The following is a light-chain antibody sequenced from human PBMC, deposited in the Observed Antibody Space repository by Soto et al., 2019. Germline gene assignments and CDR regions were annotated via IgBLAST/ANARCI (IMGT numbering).Light chain of an antibody. CDR2: DVA. CDR1: SXDVGGYNY. CDR3: CSYAGGYTYL. V-gene: IGLV2-11*01. Sequence: QSVLTQPPSASGSPGQSVTISCTGTSXDVGGYNYVSWYQQHPGRPPKLMIYDVARWPSGVPDRFSGSKSGNTASLTISGLQAEDEADYFCCSYAGGYTYLFGTGTKVTVL. J-gene: IGLJ1*01.